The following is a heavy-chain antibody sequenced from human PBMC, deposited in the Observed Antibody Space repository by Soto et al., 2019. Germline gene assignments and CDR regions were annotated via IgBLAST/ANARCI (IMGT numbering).Heavy chain of an antibody. CDR2: IYHSGST. Sequence: SETLSLTCIVSGDSVSSGGYYWSWIRQPPGKGLEWIGYIYHSGSTYYNPSLKSRVTISVDRSKNQFSLKLSSVTAADTAVYYCARVPDRWGQGTLVTVSS. CDR3: ARVPDR. J-gene: IGHJ5*02. D-gene: IGHD2-2*01. V-gene: IGHV4-30-2*01. CDR1: GDSVSSGGYY.